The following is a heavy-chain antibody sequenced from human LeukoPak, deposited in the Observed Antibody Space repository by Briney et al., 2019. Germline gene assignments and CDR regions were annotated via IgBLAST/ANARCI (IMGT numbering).Heavy chain of an antibody. D-gene: IGHD3-22*01. CDR1: GFTVSSNY. J-gene: IGHJ3*02. Sequence: PGGSLRLSCAASGFTVSSNYMSWVHQAPGKGLEWVSVIYSGGSTYYADSVKGRFTISRDNSKNTLYLQMNSLRAEETAVYYCATADSSGAFDIWGQGTMVTVSS. CDR2: IYSGGST. CDR3: ATADSSGAFDI. V-gene: IGHV3-53*01.